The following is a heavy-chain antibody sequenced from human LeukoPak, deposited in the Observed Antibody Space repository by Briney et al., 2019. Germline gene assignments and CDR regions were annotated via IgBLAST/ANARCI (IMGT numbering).Heavy chain of an antibody. V-gene: IGHV4-59*01. CDR2: IYYSGST. CDR3: ARGGSSSGRIDY. J-gene: IGHJ4*02. D-gene: IGHD6-6*01. Sequence: SETLSLTCTVSGGSISSYYWSWIRQPPGKGLEWIRYIYYSGSTNYNPSLKSRVPISVDTSKNQFSLKLSSVAAADTAVYYCARGGSSSGRIDYWGQGTLVTVSS. CDR1: GGSISSYY.